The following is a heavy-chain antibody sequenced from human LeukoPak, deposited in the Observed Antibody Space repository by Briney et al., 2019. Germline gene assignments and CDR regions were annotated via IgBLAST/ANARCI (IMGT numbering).Heavy chain of an antibody. D-gene: IGHD3-22*01. J-gene: IGHJ4*02. CDR3: ARVWDYYDSSGYPDY. CDR2: MNPNSGNT. CDR1: GYTFTSYD. Sequence: ASVKVSCKASGYTFTSYDINWVRQATGQGLEWMGWMNPNSGNTNYAQKLQGRVTMTTDTSTSTAYMELRSLRSDDTAVYYCARVWDYYDSSGYPDYWGQGTLVTVSS. V-gene: IGHV1-18*01.